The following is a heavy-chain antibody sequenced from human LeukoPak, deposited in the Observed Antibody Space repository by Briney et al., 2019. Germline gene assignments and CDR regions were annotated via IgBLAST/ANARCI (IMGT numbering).Heavy chain of an antibody. CDR2: IYYSGST. CDR1: GGSISSYY. CDR3: ARARVYYYGSGSLEHWFDT. J-gene: IGHJ5*02. V-gene: IGHV4-59*01. Sequence: SETLSLTCTVSGGSISSYYWSWIRQPPGKGLEWIGYIYYSGSTNYNPSLKSRVTISVDTSKNQFSLKLSSVTAADTAVYYCARARVYYYGSGSLEHWFDTWGQGTLVTVSS. D-gene: IGHD3-10*01.